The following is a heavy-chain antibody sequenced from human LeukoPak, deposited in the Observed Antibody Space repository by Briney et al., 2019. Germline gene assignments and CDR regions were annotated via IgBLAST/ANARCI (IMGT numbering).Heavy chain of an antibody. D-gene: IGHD6-25*01. J-gene: IGHJ4*02. Sequence: PGGSLRLSSAASGFTFCTYGMHWVRQAPGQGLEWVAVISYDGSNKYYADPVKGRFTISKDNSKNTLYLQMNSLRAEDTAVYYCAKDPTLAAAPGDYFDFWGQGTLVTVSS. CDR1: GFTFCTYG. CDR3: AKDPTLAAAPGDYFDF. V-gene: IGHV3-30*18. CDR2: ISYDGSNK.